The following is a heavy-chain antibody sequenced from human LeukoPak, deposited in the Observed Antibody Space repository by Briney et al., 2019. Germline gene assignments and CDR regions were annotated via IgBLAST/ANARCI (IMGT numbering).Heavy chain of an antibody. D-gene: IGHD6-19*01. CDR2: IWYDGSNK. J-gene: IGHJ6*02. V-gene: IGHV3-33*01. CDR3: ARDIAVAGPGFYYYYYGMDV. CDR1: GFTFSSYG. Sequence: PGRSLRLSCAASGFTFSSYGMHWVRQAPGKGLEWVAVIWYDGSNKYYADSVKGRFTISRDNSKNTLYLQMNSLRAEDTAVYYCARDIAVAGPGFYYYYYGMDVWGQGTTVTVSS.